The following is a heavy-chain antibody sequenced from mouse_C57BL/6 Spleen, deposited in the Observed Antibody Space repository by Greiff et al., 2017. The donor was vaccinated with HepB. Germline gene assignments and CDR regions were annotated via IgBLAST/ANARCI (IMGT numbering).Heavy chain of an antibody. CDR2: INYDGSST. D-gene: IGHD1-1*01. CDR1: GFTFSDYY. J-gene: IGHJ3*01. Sequence: EVMLVESEGGLVQPGSSMKLSCTASGFTFSDYYMAWVRQVPEKGLEWVANINYDGSSTYYLDSLKSRFIISRDNAKNILYLQMSSLKSEDTATYYCARGPGSSPAWFAYWGQGTLVTVSA. CDR3: ARGPGSSPAWFAY. V-gene: IGHV5-16*01.